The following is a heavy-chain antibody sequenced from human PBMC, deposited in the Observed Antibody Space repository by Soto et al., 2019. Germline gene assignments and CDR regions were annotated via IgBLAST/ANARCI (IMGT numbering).Heavy chain of an antibody. CDR1: GGSISSGGYY. CDR2: IYYSGST. CDR3: ARDSLDFWSGNDAFDI. Sequence: PSETLSLTCTVSGGSISSGGYYWSWIRQHPGKGLEWIGYIYYSGSTYYNPSLKSRVTISVDTSKNQFSLKLSSVTAADTAVYYCARDSLDFWSGNDAFDICGQGTMVTVSS. D-gene: IGHD3-3*01. J-gene: IGHJ3*02. V-gene: IGHV4-31*03.